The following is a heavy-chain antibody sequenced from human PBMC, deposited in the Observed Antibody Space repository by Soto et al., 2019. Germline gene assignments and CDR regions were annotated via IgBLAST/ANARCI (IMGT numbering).Heavy chain of an antibody. CDR1: GGSFSGYY. CDR2: IYYSGST. Sequence: SETLSLTCAVYGGSFSGYYWSWIRQPPGKGLEWIGYIYYSGSTNYNPSLKSRVTISVDTSKNQFSLKLSSVTAADTAVYYCARTGSSAVMDVWGKGTTVTVSS. D-gene: IGHD1-26*01. CDR3: ARTGSSAVMDV. J-gene: IGHJ6*03. V-gene: IGHV4-59*01.